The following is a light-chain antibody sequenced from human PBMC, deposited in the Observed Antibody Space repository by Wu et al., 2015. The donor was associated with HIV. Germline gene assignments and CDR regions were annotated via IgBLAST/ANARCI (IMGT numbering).Light chain of an antibody. CDR3: QQYNNWPPFT. J-gene: IGKJ5*01. CDR2: GAS. Sequence: EIVMTQSPATPSVSPGERATLSCRASQSVSSYLAWYQQKAGQAPRLLIYGASNRATGIPAGFSGSGSGTEFTLTISSMQSEDFAVYYCQQYNNWPPFTFGQGTRLEIK. V-gene: IGKV3-15*01. CDR1: QSVSSY.